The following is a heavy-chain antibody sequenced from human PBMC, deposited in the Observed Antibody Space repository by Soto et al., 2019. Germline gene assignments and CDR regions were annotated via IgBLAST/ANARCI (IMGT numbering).Heavy chain of an antibody. CDR3: ASLSYYYGMDV. J-gene: IGHJ6*02. CDR1: GGSISSGDYY. CDR2: IYYSGST. Sequence: SETLSLTCTVSGGSISSGDYYWSWIRQPPGKGLEWIGYIYYSGSTYHNPSLKSRVTISVDTSKNQFSLKLSSVTAADTAVYYCASLSYYYGMDVWGQGTTVTVSS. V-gene: IGHV4-30-4*01.